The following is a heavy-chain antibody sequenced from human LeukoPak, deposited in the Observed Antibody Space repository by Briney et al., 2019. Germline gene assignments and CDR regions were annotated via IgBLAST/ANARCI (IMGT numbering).Heavy chain of an antibody. CDR2: VSYTGRT. J-gene: IGHJ6*04. CDR3: ARGPLVAVKDAYYYYGMDV. V-gene: IGHV4-39*07. CDR1: GVSISSRGYY. Sequence: SETLSLTCTVSGVSISSRGYYWGWIRQFPGEALEWMGRVSYTGRTYYNPSLKSRVTISVDKSKNQFYVKLRYVHDADTVVYYCARGPLVAVKDAYYYYGMDVWGKGNTVT. D-gene: IGHD2-21*01.